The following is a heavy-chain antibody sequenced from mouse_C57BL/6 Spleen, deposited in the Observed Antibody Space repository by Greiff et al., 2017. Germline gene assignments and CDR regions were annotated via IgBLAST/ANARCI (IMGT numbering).Heavy chain of an antibody. Sequence: EVMLVESGGDLVKPGGSLKLSCAASGFTFSSYGMSWVRQTPDKRLEWVATISSGGSYTSYPDSVKGRFTISSDNAKNTLYLQMSSLKSEDTAMXYCARHRDSNRHYYAMDYWGQGTSVTVSS. D-gene: IGHD2-5*01. J-gene: IGHJ4*01. V-gene: IGHV5-6*01. CDR2: ISSGGSYT. CDR1: GFTFSSYG. CDR3: ARHRDSNRHYYAMDY.